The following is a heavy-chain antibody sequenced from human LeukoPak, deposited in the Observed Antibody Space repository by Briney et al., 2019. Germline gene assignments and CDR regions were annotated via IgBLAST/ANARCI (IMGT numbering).Heavy chain of an antibody. D-gene: IGHD5-18*01. CDR2: IYTSGST. J-gene: IGHJ6*03. V-gene: IGHV4-61*02. CDR1: NGSISSDTYF. CDR3: ARAIQLGYYCYYYMDV. Sequence: SETLSLTCTVSNGSISSDTYFWSWVRQPAGKGLEWIGRIYTSGSTNYNPSLKSRVTISVDTSKNQFSLKLTSVTAADTAVYYCARAIQLGYYCYYYMDVWGKGTTVTVSS.